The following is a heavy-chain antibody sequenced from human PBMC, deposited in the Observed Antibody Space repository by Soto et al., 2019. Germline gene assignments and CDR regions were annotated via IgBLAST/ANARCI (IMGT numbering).Heavy chain of an antibody. CDR3: AKDGIRGIHLDN. Sequence: PSETLSLTCAVSGGSISSGCYSWSWIRQPPGKGLEWIGYIYHSGSTYYNPSLKSRVTISVDRSKNQFSLKLSSVTAADTAVYYCAKDGIRGIHLDNWGQGTLVTVSS. J-gene: IGHJ4*02. V-gene: IGHV4-30-2*01. CDR1: GGSISSGCYS. CDR2: IYHSGST.